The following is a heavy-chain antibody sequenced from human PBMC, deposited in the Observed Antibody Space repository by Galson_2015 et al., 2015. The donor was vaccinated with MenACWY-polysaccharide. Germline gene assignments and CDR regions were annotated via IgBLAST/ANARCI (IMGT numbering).Heavy chain of an antibody. Sequence: QSGAEVKKPGESLTISCKGSGYSFTSYWIGWVRQMPGKGLEWMGIIYPGDSDTRYSPSFQGQVTISADKSISTAYLQWSSLKASDTAMYYCARQVAGTRARGFFDIWGQGTMVTVSS. CDR1: GYSFTSYW. D-gene: IGHD6-19*01. V-gene: IGHV5-51*01. CDR2: IYPGDSDT. CDR3: ARQVAGTRARGFFDI. J-gene: IGHJ3*02.